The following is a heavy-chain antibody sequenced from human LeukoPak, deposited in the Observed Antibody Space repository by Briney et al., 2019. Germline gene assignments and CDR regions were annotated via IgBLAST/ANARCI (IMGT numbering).Heavy chain of an antibody. V-gene: IGHV1-46*01. J-gene: IGHJ4*02. CDR2: INPSGGST. CDR1: GYTFTSHW. CDR3: ARPRDSHSTGYPDY. Sequence: ASVKVSCKAFGYTFTSHWMHWVRQAPGQGLEWMGIINPSGGSTSYTQKFQGRVTMTRDTSTSTVYMELSTLRSEDTAVYYCARPRDSHSTGYPDYWGQGTLVTVSS. D-gene: IGHD3-22*01.